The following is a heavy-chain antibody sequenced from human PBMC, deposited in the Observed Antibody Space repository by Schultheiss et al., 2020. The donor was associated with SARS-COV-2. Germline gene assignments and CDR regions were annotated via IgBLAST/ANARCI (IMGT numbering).Heavy chain of an antibody. D-gene: IGHD4-17*01. CDR2: ISSSSSTI. J-gene: IGHJ6*02. CDR3: AREGVTTGYYYGMDV. V-gene: IGHV3-48*01. CDR1: GFTFSSYS. Sequence: GGSLRLSCAASGFTFSSYSMNWVRQAPGKGLEWVSYISSSSSTIYYADSVKGRFTISRDNSKNTLYLQMNSLRAEDTAVYYCAREGVTTGYYYGMDVWGQGTTVTVSS.